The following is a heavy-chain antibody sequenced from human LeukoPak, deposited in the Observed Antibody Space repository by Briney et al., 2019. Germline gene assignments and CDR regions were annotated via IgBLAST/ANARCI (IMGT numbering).Heavy chain of an antibody. D-gene: IGHD6-19*01. V-gene: IGHV4-61*02. J-gene: IGHJ3*02. CDR2: IYTSGST. CDR3: ARRAVSGTAAFDI. Sequence: SQTRSLTCTVSGGSISSSSYYWSWIRQPAGKVLEWIGRIYTSGSTNYNSSLKRRVTISVDTTNNQFSLRFNSVTATDTTVYYCARRAVSGTAAFDIWGHGTMVIVSS. CDR1: GGSISSSSYY.